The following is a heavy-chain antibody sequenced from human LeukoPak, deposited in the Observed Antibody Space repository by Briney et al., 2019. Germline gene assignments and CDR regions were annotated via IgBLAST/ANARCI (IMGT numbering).Heavy chain of an antibody. CDR3: ARLLVRGDDADY. D-gene: IGHD3-10*01. CDR1: GYSFSTYW. Sequence: RGESLKISCKGSGYSFSTYWIARVRQMPGKGLEWMGIIYPGDSDTRYSPSFQGQVTISADKSISTAYLQWSSLKASDTAMYYCARLLVRGDDADYWGQGTLVTVSS. CDR2: IYPGDSDT. J-gene: IGHJ4*02. V-gene: IGHV5-51*01.